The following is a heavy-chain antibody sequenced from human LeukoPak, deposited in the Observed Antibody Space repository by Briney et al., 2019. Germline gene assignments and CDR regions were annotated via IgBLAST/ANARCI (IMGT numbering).Heavy chain of an antibody. CDR1: GGTFSSYA. J-gene: IGHJ4*02. V-gene: IGHV1-69*04. CDR2: IIPILGIA. Sequence: ASVKVSCKASGGTFSSYAISWVRQAPGQGLEWMGRIIPILGIANYAQKFQGRVTITADKSTGTAYMELSSLRSEDTAVYYCPRGGGLGRKAQFDYWGQGTLVTVSS. CDR3: PRGGGLGRKAQFDY.